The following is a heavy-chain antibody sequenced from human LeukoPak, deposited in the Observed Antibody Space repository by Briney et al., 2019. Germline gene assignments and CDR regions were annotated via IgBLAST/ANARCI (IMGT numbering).Heavy chain of an antibody. D-gene: IGHD1-26*01. Sequence: SQTLSLTCTVSGNSISSYYYYWSWVRQPAGKGLEWIGRVYPSGNTNYNPYNPSLTDRVTISIDASRNQFSLILTSVTAADTAVYYCAKTGSYYLDWFGPWGQGSLVTVSS. CDR1: GNSISSYYYY. CDR2: VYPSGNT. J-gene: IGHJ5*02. V-gene: IGHV4-61*02. CDR3: AKTGSYYLDWFGP.